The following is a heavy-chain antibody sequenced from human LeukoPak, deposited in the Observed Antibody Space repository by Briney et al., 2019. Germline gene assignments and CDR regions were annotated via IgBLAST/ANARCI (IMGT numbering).Heavy chain of an antibody. J-gene: IGHJ4*02. CDR1: GFTFSNHG. V-gene: IGHV3-48*04. Sequence: GGSLRLSCEGSGFTFSNHGMIWVRQAPGKGLDWLSYISPRSETSHHAVSVRGRFTISRDGAKSSLYLQMDGLKAEDSAVYFCARVRGPTVASMYFDYWGQGARVSVSS. D-gene: IGHD4-11*01. CDR3: ARVRGPTVASMYFDY. CDR2: ISPRSETS.